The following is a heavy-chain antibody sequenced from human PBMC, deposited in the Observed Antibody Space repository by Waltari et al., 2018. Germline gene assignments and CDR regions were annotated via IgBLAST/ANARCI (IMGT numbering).Heavy chain of an antibody. V-gene: IGHV4-39*07. J-gene: IGHJ4*02. D-gene: IGHD6-6*01. CDR2: IYYSGST. CDR3: ARFLYSSSGFDY. Sequence: QLQLQESGPGLVKPSETLSLTCTVSGGSISSSSYYWGWPRQPPGKGLEWIGSIYYSGSTYYNPSLKSRVTISVDTSKNQFSLKLSSVTAADTAVYYCARFLYSSSGFDYWGQGTLVTVSS. CDR1: GGSISSSSYY.